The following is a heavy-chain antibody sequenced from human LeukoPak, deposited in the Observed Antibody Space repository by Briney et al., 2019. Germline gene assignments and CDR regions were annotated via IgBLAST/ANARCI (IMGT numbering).Heavy chain of an antibody. J-gene: IGHJ6*02. CDR2: ISSSSSSYI. V-gene: IGHV3-21*01. D-gene: IGHD6-6*01. CDR1: GFTFSSYS. CDR3: AREYSSSPLEGYYGMDV. Sequence: PGGSLRLSCAASGFTFSSYSMNWVRQAPGKGLEWVSSISSSSSSYIYYADSVKGRFTISRDNAKNSLYLQMNSLRAEDTAVYYCAREYSSSPLEGYYGMDVWGQGTTVTVSS.